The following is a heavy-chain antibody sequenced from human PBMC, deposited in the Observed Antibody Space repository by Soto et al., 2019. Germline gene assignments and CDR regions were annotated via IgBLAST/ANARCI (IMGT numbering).Heavy chain of an antibody. Sequence: PGESLKISCKGSGYSFTSSWIGWVRQMPGKGLEWMGIIYPGDSDTRYSPSFQGQVTISADKSISTAYLQWSSLKASDTAMYYCALIDYYDSGGGVYYYSGIDVWRAGITVSLYS. CDR3: ALIDYYDSGGGVYYYSGIDV. V-gene: IGHV5-51*01. J-gene: IGHJ6*04. D-gene: IGHD3-22*01. CDR1: GYSFTSSW. CDR2: IYPGDSDT.